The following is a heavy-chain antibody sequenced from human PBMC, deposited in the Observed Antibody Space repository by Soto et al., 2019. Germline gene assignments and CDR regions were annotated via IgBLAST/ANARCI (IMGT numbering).Heavy chain of an antibody. CDR1: GFTFSSYA. D-gene: IGHD4-17*01. J-gene: IGHJ2*01. CDR3: AREGDTVTSTTRFFDL. CDR2: ISYDGSNK. Sequence: QVQLVESGGGVVQPGRSLRLSCAASGFTFSSYAMHWVRQAPGKGLEWVAVISYDGSNKYYADSVKGRFTISRDNSKNTLYLQMNSLRAEDTAVYYCAREGDTVTSTTRFFDLWGRGTLVTVSS. V-gene: IGHV3-30-3*01.